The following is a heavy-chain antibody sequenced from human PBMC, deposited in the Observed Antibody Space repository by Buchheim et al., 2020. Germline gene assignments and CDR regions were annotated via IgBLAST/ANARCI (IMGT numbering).Heavy chain of an antibody. CDR1: GFTFSSYS. J-gene: IGHJ2*01. V-gene: IGHV3-48*02. CDR3: ARDEQLVREDYWYFDL. D-gene: IGHD6-6*01. CDR2: ISSSSSTI. Sequence: EVQLVESGGGLVQPGGSLRLSCAASGFTFSSYSMNWVRQAPGKGLEWVSYISSSSSTIYYADSVKGRFTISRYNAKNSLYRQMNSLRDEDTAVYYCARDEQLVREDYWYFDLWGRGTL.